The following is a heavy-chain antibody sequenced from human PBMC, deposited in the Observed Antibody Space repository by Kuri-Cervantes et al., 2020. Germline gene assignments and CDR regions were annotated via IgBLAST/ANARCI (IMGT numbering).Heavy chain of an antibody. D-gene: IGHD1-1*01. CDR2: ISSSGSAI. V-gene: IGHV3-11*01. J-gene: IGHJ6*02. Sequence: GESLKISCAASGFTFSDYYMSWIRQAPGKGLEWVSYISSSGSAIYYADSVKGRFTISRDNAKNSLYLQMNSLKTEDTAVYYCARTAGTGFSYYYYGMDVWGQGTTVTVSS. CDR3: ARTAGTGFSYYYYGMDV. CDR1: GFTFSDYY.